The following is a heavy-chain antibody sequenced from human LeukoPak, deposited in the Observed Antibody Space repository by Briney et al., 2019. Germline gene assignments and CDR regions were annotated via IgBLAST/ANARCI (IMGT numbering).Heavy chain of an antibody. D-gene: IGHD3-3*01. CDR3: AREGGFYRPLDY. Sequence: SETLSPTCAVSGGSVTSTNWWTWVRQPPGKGLEWIGEVHLDGRTNYNPSLTGRLTLSVDLYENHISLNLTSVTAADTAVYYCAREGGFYRPLDYLGQGTLGTVSS. CDR1: GGSVTSTNW. CDR2: VHLDGRT. V-gene: IGHV4-4*02. J-gene: IGHJ4*02.